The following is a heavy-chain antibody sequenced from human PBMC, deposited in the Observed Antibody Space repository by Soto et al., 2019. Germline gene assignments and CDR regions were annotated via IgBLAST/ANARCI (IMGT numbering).Heavy chain of an antibody. CDR2: ITGRGGGT. V-gene: IGHV3-23*01. CDR3: AKSPLTAAGFDY. Sequence: EVQLLESGGGLVQPGGSLRLSFAASGFTFSNYAMTWVRQAPGKGLEWVSAITGRGGGTYFVDSVKGRFTIYSDNSNNKVYLQMHSLRAEDTAVYYCAKSPLTAAGFDYWGQGALVTVSS. J-gene: IGHJ4*02. D-gene: IGHD6-13*01. CDR1: GFTFSNYA.